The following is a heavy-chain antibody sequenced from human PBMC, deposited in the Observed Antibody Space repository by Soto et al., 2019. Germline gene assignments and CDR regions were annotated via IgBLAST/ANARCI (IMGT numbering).Heavy chain of an antibody. J-gene: IGHJ5*02. CDR3: AAARLECHQNLLAP. CDR2: INAGNGNT. Sequence: WASVKVSCKASGYTFTSYAMHWVRQAPGQRLEWMGWINAGNGNTKYSQKFQGRVTITRDTSASTAYMELSSLRSEDTAVYYCAAARLECHQNLLAPWGQGTLVTVSS. V-gene: IGHV1-3*01. D-gene: IGHD3-3*01. CDR1: GYTFTSYA.